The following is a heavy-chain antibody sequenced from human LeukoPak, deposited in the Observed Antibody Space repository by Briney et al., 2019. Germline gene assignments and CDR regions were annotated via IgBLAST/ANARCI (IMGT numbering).Heavy chain of an antibody. J-gene: IGHJ6*03. V-gene: IGHV3-33*01. D-gene: IGHD2-2*01. CDR2: MWYGGTDE. CDR1: GFTFSSYG. Sequence: GGSLRLSCAASGFTFSSYGMHWVRQAPGKGLEWVAVMWYGGTDEYYADSVKGRFSISRDNSKNMLYLQMDSLRAEDTAIYYCARGLYCTSSSCYFGGGNFYYYMDVWGRGTTVTVSS. CDR3: ARGLYCTSSSCYFGGGNFYYYMDV.